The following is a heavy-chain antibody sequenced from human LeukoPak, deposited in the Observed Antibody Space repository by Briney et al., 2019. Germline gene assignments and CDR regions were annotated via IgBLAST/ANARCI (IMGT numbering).Heavy chain of an antibody. V-gene: IGHV4-30-4*01. J-gene: IGHJ4*02. CDR2: IYYSGST. CDR1: GGSISSGDYY. CDR3: ARVVGYYDSSGHFLDY. Sequence: SQTLSLTCTVSGGSISSGDYYWSWIRQPPGKGLEWIGYIYYSGSTYYNPSLKSRVTISVDTSKNQFSLKLSSVTAADTAVYYCARVVGYYDSSGHFLDYWGQGTLVTVSS. D-gene: IGHD3-22*01.